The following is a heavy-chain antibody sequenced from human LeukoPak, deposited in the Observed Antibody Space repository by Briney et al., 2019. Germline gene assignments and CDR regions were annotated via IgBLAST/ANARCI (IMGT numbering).Heavy chain of an antibody. CDR1: GFTFSDYY. D-gene: IGHD3-3*01. CDR3: ARRFWSGYYNWFDP. Sequence: KPGGSLRLSCAASGFTFSDYYMSWIRQAPGKGPEWVSYISSSGSTIYYADSVKGRFTISRDNAKNSLYLQMNSLRAEDTAVYYCARRFWSGYYNWFDPWGQGTLVTVSS. V-gene: IGHV3-11*04. J-gene: IGHJ5*02. CDR2: ISSSGSTI.